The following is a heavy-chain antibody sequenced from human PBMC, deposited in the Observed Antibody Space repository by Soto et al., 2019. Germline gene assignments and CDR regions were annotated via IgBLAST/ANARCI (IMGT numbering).Heavy chain of an antibody. V-gene: IGHV3-21*01. CDR1: GFTFRSFT. J-gene: IGHJ5*02. CDR2: ISSNSAYI. CDR3: TRDASRDSSARGWFDP. Sequence: PGRSLRLSCAAAGFTFRSFTMNWVRQAPGKGLEWVSTISSNSAYIYYTDALRDRFTISRDNAKNSLHLQMNSLRAEDTAVYYCTRDASRDSSARGWFDPWGPGTLVTVSS. D-gene: IGHD6-13*01.